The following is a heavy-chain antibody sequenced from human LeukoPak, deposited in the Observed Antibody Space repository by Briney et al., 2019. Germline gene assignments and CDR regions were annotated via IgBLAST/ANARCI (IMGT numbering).Heavy chain of an antibody. CDR3: AKFLPTHIVVSNYYFDY. Sequence: GGSLRLSCAASGFTFSSYAMSWVRQAPGKGLEWVSAISGSGGSTYYADSVKGRFTISRDNSKNTLYLQMNSLRAEDTAVYYCAKFLPTHIVVSNYYFDYWGQGTLVTVSS. CDR2: ISGSGGST. J-gene: IGHJ4*02. V-gene: IGHV3-23*01. CDR1: GFTFSSYA. D-gene: IGHD2-21*01.